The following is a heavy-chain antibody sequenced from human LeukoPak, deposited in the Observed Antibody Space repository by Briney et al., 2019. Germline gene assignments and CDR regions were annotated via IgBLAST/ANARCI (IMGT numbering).Heavy chain of an antibody. CDR2: ISATGGST. CDR1: GFTFNNYA. V-gene: IGHV3-23*01. Sequence: PGGSLRLSCAASGFTFNNYAMSWVRQAPGKGLEWVSAISATGGSTYYADSVKGRFTISRDNSKNTLYLQINTLRAEDTAVYYCANRPLDYWGQGTLVTVSS. CDR3: ANRPLDY. J-gene: IGHJ4*02.